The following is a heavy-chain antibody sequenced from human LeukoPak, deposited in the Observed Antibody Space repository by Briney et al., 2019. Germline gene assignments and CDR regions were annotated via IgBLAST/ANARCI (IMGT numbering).Heavy chain of an antibody. D-gene: IGHD3-10*01. CDR3: AKDQLLG. J-gene: IGHJ4*02. V-gene: IGHV3-23*01. CDR1: GFNFNFNIYL. Sequence: GGSLRLSCAASGFNFNFNIYLMGWVRQAPGKGLEWVSSISGDNTYYAESIKGRFTISRDNSKNTLYLQMNSLRAEDTAVYYCAKDQLLGWGQGTLVTVSS. CDR2: ISGDNT.